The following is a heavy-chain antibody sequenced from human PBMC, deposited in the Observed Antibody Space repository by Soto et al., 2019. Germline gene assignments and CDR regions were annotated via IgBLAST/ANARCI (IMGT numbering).Heavy chain of an antibody. CDR3: ARGDIVATMPYFDY. CDR2: IYHGGST. Sequence: SETLSLTCAVSGYSISSGYYWGWLRQPPGKGLEWIGSIYHGGSTYYNPSLNSRVTISVDTSKNQFSLKLSSVTAADTAVYYCARGDIVATMPYFDYWGQGTLVTVSS. CDR1: GYSISSGYY. J-gene: IGHJ4*02. D-gene: IGHD5-12*01. V-gene: IGHV4-38-2*01.